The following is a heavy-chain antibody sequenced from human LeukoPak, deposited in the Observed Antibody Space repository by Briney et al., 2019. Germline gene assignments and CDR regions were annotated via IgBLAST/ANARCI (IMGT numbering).Heavy chain of an antibody. D-gene: IGHD6-13*01. CDR1: GFTFSSYA. CDR2: ISYDGSNK. V-gene: IGHV3-30*04. CDR3: ARERPAGPFDY. J-gene: IGHJ4*02. Sequence: GGSLRLSCAASGFTFSSYAMHWVRQAPGKGLEWVAVISYDGSNKYYADSVKGRFTISRDNSKNTLYLQMNSLRAEDTAVYYCARERPAGPFDYWGQGTLVTVSS.